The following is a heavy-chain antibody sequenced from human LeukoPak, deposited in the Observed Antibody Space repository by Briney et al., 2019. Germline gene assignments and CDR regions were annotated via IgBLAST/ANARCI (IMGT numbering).Heavy chain of an antibody. CDR3: AREVLVSPDYFDY. CDR1: GGSFSGYY. D-gene: IGHD2-15*01. J-gene: IGHJ4*02. CDR2: IIHSGST. V-gene: IGHV4-34*12. Sequence: PSETLSLTCGVYGGSFSGYYWTWLRQSPGMGLEWIGEIIHSGSTNYNPSLTSRVTISVDTSKNQFSLKLSSVTAADTAVYYCAREVLVSPDYFDYWGQGTLVTVSS.